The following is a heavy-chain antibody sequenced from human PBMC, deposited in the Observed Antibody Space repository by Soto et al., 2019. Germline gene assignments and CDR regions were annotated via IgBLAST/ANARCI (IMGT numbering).Heavy chain of an antibody. CDR2: ISSSSSYI. Sequence: EVQLVESGGGLVKPGGSLRLSCAASGFTFSTYSMNWVRQAPGKGLEWVSSISSSSSYIDYADSVKGRFTISRDNAKNSLYLQMNSLRAEDTAVYYCARGYHYYDSSGYDKWDAFDNWGQGTMVTVSS. V-gene: IGHV3-21*01. D-gene: IGHD3-22*01. CDR3: ARGYHYYDSSGYDKWDAFDN. J-gene: IGHJ3*02. CDR1: GFTFSTYS.